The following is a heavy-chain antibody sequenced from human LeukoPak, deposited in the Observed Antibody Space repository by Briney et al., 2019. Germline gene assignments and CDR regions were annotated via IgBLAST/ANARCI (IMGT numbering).Heavy chain of an antibody. D-gene: IGHD3-16*01. V-gene: IGHV3-21*01. Sequence: GGSLRLSCAASGFTFSSYNMNWVRQAPGKGLEWVSSISSRSGYIYYADSLKGRSTISRDNVKNSLYLQMNSLRAEDTAVYYCARVLLVHDYYYGMDVWGQGTTVTVSS. CDR1: GFTFSSYN. CDR2: ISSRSGYI. CDR3: ARVLLVHDYYYGMDV. J-gene: IGHJ6*02.